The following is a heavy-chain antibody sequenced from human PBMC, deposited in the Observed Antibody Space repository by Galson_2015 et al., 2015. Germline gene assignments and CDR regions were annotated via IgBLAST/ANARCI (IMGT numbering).Heavy chain of an antibody. CDR1: GFTFSSYA. CDR2: ISYDGSNK. D-gene: IGHD3-3*01. J-gene: IGHJ4*02. Sequence: SLRLSCAASGFTFSSYAMHWVRQAPGKGLEWVAVISYDGSNKYYADSVKGRFTISRDNSKNTLYLQMNSLRAEDTAVYYCATGFLRFLEWFLEGIDYWGQGTLVTVSS. V-gene: IGHV3-30-3*01. CDR3: ATGFLRFLEWFLEGIDY.